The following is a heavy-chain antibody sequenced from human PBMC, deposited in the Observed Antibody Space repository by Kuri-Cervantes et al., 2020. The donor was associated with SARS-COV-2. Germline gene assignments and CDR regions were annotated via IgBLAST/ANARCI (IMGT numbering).Heavy chain of an antibody. Sequence: GGSLRLSCAASGFTFSSYGMHWVRQAPGKGLEWVTFISSDGKNKKCMASGKGRFTISRDNSQNTLHLQMKSLRDEDTAIYYRAKDRAGVHDFWGQGTLVTVSS. D-gene: IGHD2-21*01. CDR1: GFTFSSYG. J-gene: IGHJ4*02. V-gene: IGHV3-30*18. CDR2: ISSDGKNK. CDR3: AKDRAGVHDF.